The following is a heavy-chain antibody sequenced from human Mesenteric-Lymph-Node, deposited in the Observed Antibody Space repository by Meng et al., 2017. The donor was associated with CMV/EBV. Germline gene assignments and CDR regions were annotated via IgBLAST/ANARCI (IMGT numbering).Heavy chain of an antibody. CDR1: GGSITSYY. CDR3: ARVLKNYDILTGYYPNAFDI. D-gene: IGHD3-9*01. V-gene: IGHV4-59*08. Sequence: SETLSLTCTVSGGSITSYYWSWIRQPPGKGLEWIAYIFYTGTTYYNPSLKSRVTISIVTSKNQFSLKLNSVTAADTAVYYCARVLKNYDILTGYYPNAFDIWGQGTMVTVSS. J-gene: IGHJ3*02. CDR2: IFYTGTT.